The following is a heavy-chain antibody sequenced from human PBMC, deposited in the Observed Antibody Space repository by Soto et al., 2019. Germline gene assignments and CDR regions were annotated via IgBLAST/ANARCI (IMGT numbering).Heavy chain of an antibody. CDR2: ISSSSSTM. D-gene: IGHD2-15*01. CDR1: GFTFSAYR. J-gene: IGHJ6*02. Sequence: PGGSLRLSCAASGFTFSAYRMNWVRQAPGKGPEWVSYISSSSSTMYYAGSVKGRFTISRDNAQNSLFLQMNSLRDEDTAVYYCARDWTYCSGGSCYYGMDVWGQGTTVTVSS. V-gene: IGHV3-48*02. CDR3: ARDWTYCSGGSCYYGMDV.